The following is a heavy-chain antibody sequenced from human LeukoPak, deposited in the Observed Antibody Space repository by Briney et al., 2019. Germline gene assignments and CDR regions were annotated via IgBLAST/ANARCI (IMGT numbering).Heavy chain of an antibody. V-gene: IGHV4-59*08. J-gene: IGHJ4*02. CDR3: ARHVGVGTAGRAPDY. CDR2: IFYSGPT. Sequence: SETLSLTCVVSGGSISSYFWSWIRQPPGKGLEWIGDIFYSGPTIYNPSLESRVTISLDTSQNQFSLKLTSLTAAATAAYYCARHVGVGTAGRAPDYWGQGTLVTVSS. D-gene: IGHD2-21*02. CDR1: GGSISSYF.